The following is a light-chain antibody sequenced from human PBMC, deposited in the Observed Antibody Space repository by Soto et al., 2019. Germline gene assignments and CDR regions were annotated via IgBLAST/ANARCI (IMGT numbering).Light chain of an antibody. CDR2: GAS. V-gene: IGKV3-15*01. J-gene: IGKJ2*01. CDR3: QQSHSWRLT. CDR1: QSINSE. Sequence: IVMTQSPATLSLSPGERCALSCRASQSINSELAWYQQKPGQPPRLLSYGASTRTTGVPARFNGSESGSEFHRTINALKSEDCAVYYCQQSHSWRLTFGQGTRLEI.